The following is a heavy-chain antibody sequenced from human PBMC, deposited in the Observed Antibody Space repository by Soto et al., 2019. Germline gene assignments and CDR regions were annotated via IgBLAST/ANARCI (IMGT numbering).Heavy chain of an antibody. D-gene: IGHD3-22*01. J-gene: IGHJ4*02. V-gene: IGHV5-10-1*01. Sequence: ISCKGSGYSFAGYWITWVRQKPGKGLEWMGRIDPSDSQTYYSPSFRGHVTISVTKSITTVFLQWSSLRASDTAMYYCARQIYDSDTGPNFQYYFDSWGQGTPVTVSS. CDR3: ARQIYDSDTGPNFQYYFDS. CDR1: GYSFAGYW. CDR2: IDPSDSQT.